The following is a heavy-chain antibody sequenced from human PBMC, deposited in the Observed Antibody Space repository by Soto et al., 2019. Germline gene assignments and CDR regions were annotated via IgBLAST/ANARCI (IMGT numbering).Heavy chain of an antibody. CDR2: INPKNGGT. Sequence: GASVKFSCKASGYTFTGYNIQWVRQAPGQGLELMGWINPKNGGTNYAQKFQGRVTLTRDTSITTVYLELRGLKLDDTAVYYCARVVDIEVVPPPSLSWLDPWGQGTRVTVSS. D-gene: IGHD2-21*01. J-gene: IGHJ5*02. CDR1: GYTFTGYN. CDR3: ARVVDIEVVPPPSLSWLDP. V-gene: IGHV1-2*02.